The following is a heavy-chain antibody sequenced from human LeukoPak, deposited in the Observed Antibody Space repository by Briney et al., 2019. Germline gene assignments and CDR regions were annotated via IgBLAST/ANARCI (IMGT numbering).Heavy chain of an antibody. CDR3: ARDRGGKDY. CDR1: GFSFSTYW. CDR2: IRVDGREI. V-gene: IGHV3-7*04. D-gene: IGHD2-15*01. Sequence: PGGSLRLSCAASGFSFSTYWLNWVCHAQGKGLEWVANIRVDGREIHYVDSVKGRFTISRDNAKNTPHLQMNSLRAEGTAMYYCARDRGGKDYWGQGTLVTVSS. J-gene: IGHJ4*02.